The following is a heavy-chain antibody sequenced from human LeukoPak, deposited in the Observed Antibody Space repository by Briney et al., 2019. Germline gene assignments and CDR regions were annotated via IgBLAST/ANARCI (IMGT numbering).Heavy chain of an antibody. J-gene: IGHJ1*01. CDR3: ARHGISGHDSAYFQH. Sequence: SETLSLTCTVSGGSISSSSYYWGWIRQPPGKGLEWIGSIYYSGSTYYNPSLKSRVTISVDTSKNQFSLKLSSVTAADTAVYYCARHGISGHDSAYFQHWGQGTLVTVSS. D-gene: IGHD5-12*01. V-gene: IGHV4-39*07. CDR1: GGSISSSSYY. CDR2: IYYSGST.